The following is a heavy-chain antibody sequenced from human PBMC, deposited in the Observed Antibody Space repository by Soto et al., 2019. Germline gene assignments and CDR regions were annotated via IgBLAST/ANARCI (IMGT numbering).Heavy chain of an antibody. CDR3: ARDDPGSSSGYYYGYYYYGMDV. CDR2: IYHSGST. J-gene: IGHJ6*02. D-gene: IGHD3-22*01. CDR1: GGSISSSNW. V-gene: IGHV4-4*02. Sequence: QVQLQESGPGLVKPSGTLSLTCAVSGGSISSSNWWSWVRQPPGKGLEWIGEIYHSGSTKYNPSLKSRVTISVDKSKNQFSLKLSSVTAADTAVYYCARDDPGSSSGYYYGYYYYGMDVWGQGTTVTVSS.